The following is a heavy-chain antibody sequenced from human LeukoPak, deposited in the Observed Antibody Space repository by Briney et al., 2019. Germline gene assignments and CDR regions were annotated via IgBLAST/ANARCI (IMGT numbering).Heavy chain of an antibody. CDR2: ISGYQGST. Sequence: EASVKVSCKASGYTFTNYGITWVRQAPGQGLEWMGWISGYQGSTKYAQNFQGRVTMTIDTSTSTAYMDLRSLRSDDTAEYYCARDRPLRYCSSTSCYPLYDAFDIWGQGTMVTVSS. V-gene: IGHV1-18*01. J-gene: IGHJ3*02. CDR1: GYTFTNYG. CDR3: ARDRPLRYCSSTSCYPLYDAFDI. D-gene: IGHD2-2*01.